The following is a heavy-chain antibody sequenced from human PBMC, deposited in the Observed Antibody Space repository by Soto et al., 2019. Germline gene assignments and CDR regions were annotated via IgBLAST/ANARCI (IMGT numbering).Heavy chain of an antibody. CDR3: ARGAVGATSYYYGMDV. J-gene: IGHJ6*02. V-gene: IGHV4-34*01. CDR1: GGSFSGYY. D-gene: IGHD1-26*01. Sequence: PSETLSLTCAVYGGSFSGYYWSWIRQPPGKGLEWTGEINHSGSTNYNPSLKSRVTISVDTSKNQFSLKLSSVTAADTAVYYCARGAVGATSYYYGMDVWGQGTTVTVSS. CDR2: INHSGST.